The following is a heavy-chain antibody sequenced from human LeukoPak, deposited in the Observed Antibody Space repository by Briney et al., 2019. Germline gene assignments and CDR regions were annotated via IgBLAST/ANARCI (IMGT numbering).Heavy chain of an antibody. D-gene: IGHD1-20*01. CDR2: IYYIGST. CDR1: GXSISSYY. Sequence: SETLSLTCTVSGXSISSYYWSWIRQPPERGLEWIGYIYYIGSTNYNPSLKSRVTISVDTSKNQFSLQLTSVTAADTAVYYCARADNWNYFDYWGQGTLVTVSS. CDR3: ARADNWNYFDY. J-gene: IGHJ4*02. V-gene: IGHV4-59*01.